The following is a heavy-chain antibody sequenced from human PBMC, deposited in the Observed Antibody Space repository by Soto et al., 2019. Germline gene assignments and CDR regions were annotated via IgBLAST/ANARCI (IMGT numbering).Heavy chain of an antibody. D-gene: IGHD4-17*01. V-gene: IGHV4-59*01. Sequence: WTWIRQPPGKRLEWIGYVYYSGSTNYNPPLKSRVTISVDMSKNQFSLKLSSVTAADTAVYYCARDTVTTSDDAFDIWGQGTMVTVSS. J-gene: IGHJ3*02. CDR3: ARDTVTTSDDAFDI. CDR2: VYYSGST.